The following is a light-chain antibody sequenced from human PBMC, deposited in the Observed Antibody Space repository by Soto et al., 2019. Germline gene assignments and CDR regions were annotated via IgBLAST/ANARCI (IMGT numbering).Light chain of an antibody. CDR3: EQYNDCPPIT. Sequence: ETLMTQSPATLLVSQGERVTVSCRASQSVSLNLAWYQQKPGQAPRLLIYGASTRPIGIPDRFTGSGSGTEFTLSITDLQAEDFALYYCEQYNDCPPITFGQGTRLEIK. CDR1: QSVSLN. CDR2: GAS. V-gene: IGKV3-15*01. J-gene: IGKJ5*01.